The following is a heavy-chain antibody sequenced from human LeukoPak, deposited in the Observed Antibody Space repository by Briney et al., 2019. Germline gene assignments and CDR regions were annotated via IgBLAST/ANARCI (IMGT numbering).Heavy chain of an antibody. Sequence: GGSLRLSCAASGFTVSSNYMNWVRQAPGKGLEWVSVIHSDGTTNYGDSVKGRFTISRDHSKNTLYLQMNSLRAEDTAVYYCTTDFISYYDILTGYYTSVDYWGQGTLVTVSS. CDR2: IHSDGTT. V-gene: IGHV3-66*01. D-gene: IGHD3-9*01. CDR3: TTDFISYYDILTGYYTSVDY. J-gene: IGHJ4*02. CDR1: GFTVSSNY.